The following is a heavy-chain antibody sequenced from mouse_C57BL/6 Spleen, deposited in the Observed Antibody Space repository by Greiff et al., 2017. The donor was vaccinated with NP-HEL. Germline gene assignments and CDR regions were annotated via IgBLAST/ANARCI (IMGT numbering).Heavy chain of an antibody. CDR3: ARNDYYGSSYVGYAMDY. J-gene: IGHJ4*01. CDR2: IWTGGGT. V-gene: IGHV2-9-1*01. CDR1: GFSLTSYA. Sequence: VMLVESGPGLVAPSQSLSITCTVSGFSLTSYAISWVRQPPGKGLEWLGVIWTGGGTNYNSALKSRLSISKDNSKSQVFLKMNSLQTDDTARYYCARNDYYGSSYVGYAMDYWGQGTSVTVSS. D-gene: IGHD1-1*01.